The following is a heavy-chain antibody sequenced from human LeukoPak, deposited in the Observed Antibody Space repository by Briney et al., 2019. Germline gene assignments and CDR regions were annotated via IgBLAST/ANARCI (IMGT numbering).Heavy chain of an antibody. V-gene: IGHV1-69*04. CDR1: GGTFSSYA. Sequence: WASVKVSCKASGGTFSSYAISWVRQAPGQGLEWMGRIIPILGIANYAQKFQGRVTITADKSTSTAYMELSSLRSEDTAVYYCARAKEMATIHYYYYYGMDVWGQGTTVTVSS. D-gene: IGHD5-24*01. CDR3: ARAKEMATIHYYYYYGMDV. J-gene: IGHJ6*02. CDR2: IIPILGIA.